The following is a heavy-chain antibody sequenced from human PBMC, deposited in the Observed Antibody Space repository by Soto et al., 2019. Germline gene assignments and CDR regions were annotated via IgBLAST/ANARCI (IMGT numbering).Heavy chain of an antibody. CDR2: IGNKLECGRE. CDR3: VTSVVGVVRVDN. J-gene: IGHJ4*02. CDR1: GLSLSDTY. V-gene: IGHV3-15*07. Sequence: EVQLVESGGDLVKPGGSPRLSCAASGLSLSDTYMDWVRQAPGKGWEWVGRIGNKLECGREAYAAPGKGRFFIPRDDSKNTLYLQLDSLQSEDTGVYYCVTSVVGVVRVDNWGQGTLVTVSS. D-gene: IGHD1-26*01.